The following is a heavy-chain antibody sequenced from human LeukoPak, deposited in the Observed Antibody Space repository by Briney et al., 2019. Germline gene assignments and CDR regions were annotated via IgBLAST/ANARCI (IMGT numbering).Heavy chain of an antibody. V-gene: IGHV1-18*01. Sequence: ASVKVSCKASGYTFTSYDINWVRQAPGQGLEWMGWISAYNGNTNYAQKLQGRVTMTTDTSTSTAYMELRSLRSDDTAVYYCARVPRSKNYIVVVPAAKVDYYYYYYMDVWGKGTTVTVSS. J-gene: IGHJ6*03. D-gene: IGHD2-2*01. CDR1: GYTFTSYD. CDR2: ISAYNGNT. CDR3: ARVPRSKNYIVVVPAAKVDYYYYYYMDV.